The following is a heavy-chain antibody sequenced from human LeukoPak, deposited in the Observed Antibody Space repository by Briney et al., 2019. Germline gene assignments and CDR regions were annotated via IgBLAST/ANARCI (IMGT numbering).Heavy chain of an antibody. CDR3: ARHPRRAWFDP. J-gene: IGHJ5*02. D-gene: IGHD1-1*01. CDR1: GGSISSYY. CDR2: LYYSGST. Sequence: SETLSLTCTVSGGSISSYYWSWIRQPPGKGLEWIGYLYYSGSTNYNPSLKSRVTISVDTSRNQFSLKLSSVTAADTAVYYCARHPRRAWFDPWGQGTLVTVSS. V-gene: IGHV4-59*08.